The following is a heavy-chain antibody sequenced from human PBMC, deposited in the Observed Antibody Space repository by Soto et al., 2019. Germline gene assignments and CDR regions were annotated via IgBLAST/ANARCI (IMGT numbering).Heavy chain of an antibody. CDR3: VRSKGGYSYGTPFDY. J-gene: IGHJ4*02. Sequence: GGSLRLSCAASGFTFSSYGMHWVRQAPGKGLEWVAIISYDGSNTYYADSVKGRFTTSRDNSKNTLYLQMNSLRPEDTSLYYCVRSKGGYSYGTPFDYWGQGTLVTVSS. V-gene: IGHV3-30*03. D-gene: IGHD5-18*01. CDR2: ISYDGSNT. CDR1: GFTFSSYG.